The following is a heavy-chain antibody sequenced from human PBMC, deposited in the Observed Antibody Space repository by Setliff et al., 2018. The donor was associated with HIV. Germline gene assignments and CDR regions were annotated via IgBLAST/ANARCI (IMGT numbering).Heavy chain of an antibody. CDR3: AYSGRQLRGPYFDF. CDR2: IYWNNNK. J-gene: IGHJ4*02. Sequence: ESGPMLVNPTPTLTLTCTFSGLSLSTSGVGVGWIRQSPGKALEWLASIYWNNNKHYSTSLKSRLTVTKDTSKNRVVFTMTNMDPVDTATYYCAYSGRQLRGPYFDFWGQGTPVTVSS. D-gene: IGHD1-1*01. V-gene: IGHV2-5*01. CDR1: GLSLSTSGVG.